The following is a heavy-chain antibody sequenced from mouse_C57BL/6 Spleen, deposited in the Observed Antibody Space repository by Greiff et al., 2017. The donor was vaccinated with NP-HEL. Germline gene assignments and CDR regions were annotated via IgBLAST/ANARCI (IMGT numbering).Heavy chain of an antibody. CDR1: GYAFSSSW. V-gene: IGHV1-82*01. CDR2: IYPGDGDT. Sequence: VQLQESGPELVKPGASVKISCKASGYAFSSSWMNWVKQRPGKGLEWIGRIYPGDGDTNYNGKFKGKATLTADKSSSTAYMQLSSLTSEDSAVYFCARINTVVAEDYAMDYWGQGTSVTVSS. J-gene: IGHJ4*01. CDR3: ARINTVVAEDYAMDY. D-gene: IGHD1-1*01.